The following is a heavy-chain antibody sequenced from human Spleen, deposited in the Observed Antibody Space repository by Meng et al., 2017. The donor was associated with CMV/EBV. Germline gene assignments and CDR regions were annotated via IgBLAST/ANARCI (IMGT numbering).Heavy chain of an antibody. D-gene: IGHD6-6*01. CDR1: ISSGGDY. J-gene: IGHJ5*02. CDR2: IYYSGST. V-gene: IGHV4-31*02. CDR3: ARDLRVPSYSSSSLSWFDP. Sequence: ISSGGDYWSWVPQHPGKGLEWIGYIYYSGSTYYNPSLKSRVTISVDTSKNQFSLKLSSVTAADTAVYYCARDLRVPSYSSSSLSWFDPWGQGTLVTVSS.